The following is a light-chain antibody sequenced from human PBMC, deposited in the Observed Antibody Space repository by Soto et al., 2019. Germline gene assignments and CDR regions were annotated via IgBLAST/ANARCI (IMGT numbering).Light chain of an antibody. CDR2: DTS. CDR1: TGAVTSGHY. CDR3: LLSYSGARSGV. J-gene: IGLJ1*01. V-gene: IGLV7-46*01. Sequence: QAVVTQEPSLTVSPGGTVPLTRGSSTGAVTSGHYPYWFQQKPGQAPRTLIYDTSNKHSWTPARFSGSLLGGKAALTLSGAQPEDEAEYYCLLSYSGARSGVFGTGTKVTVL.